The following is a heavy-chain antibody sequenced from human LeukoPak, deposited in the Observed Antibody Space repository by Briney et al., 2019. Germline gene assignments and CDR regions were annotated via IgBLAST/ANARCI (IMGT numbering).Heavy chain of an antibody. Sequence: PGGSLRLSCAASGFTFSSYNMNWVRQAPGKGLEWVSGISWNSGSIGYADSVKGRFTISRDNAKNSLYLQMNSLRAEDTALYYCAKEQQLPGRWAYGMDVWGQGTTVTVSS. CDR1: GFTFSSYN. CDR2: ISWNSGSI. V-gene: IGHV3-9*01. J-gene: IGHJ6*02. CDR3: AKEQQLPGRWAYGMDV. D-gene: IGHD6-13*01.